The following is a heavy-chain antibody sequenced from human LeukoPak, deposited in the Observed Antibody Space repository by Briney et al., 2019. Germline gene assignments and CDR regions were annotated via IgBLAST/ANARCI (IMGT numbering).Heavy chain of an antibody. D-gene: IGHD3-10*01. CDR2: IYHSGST. CDR3: ASFSGSSGSYYDAFDI. CDR1: GGSISSSNW. V-gene: IGHV4-4*02. J-gene: IGHJ3*02. Sequence: SETLSLTCAVSGGSISSSNWWSWVRPPPGKGLEWVGEIYHSGSTNYNPSLKSRVTISVDKSKNQFSLKLSSVTAAGTAVYYCASFSGSSGSYYDAFDIWGQGTMVTVSS.